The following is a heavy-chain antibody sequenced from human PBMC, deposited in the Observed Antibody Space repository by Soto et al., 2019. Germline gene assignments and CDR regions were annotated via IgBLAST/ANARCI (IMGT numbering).Heavy chain of an antibody. CDR3: ARSDIVVVASWFDP. CDR1: GYTFTSYG. CDR2: ISAYNGNT. V-gene: IGHV1-18*01. D-gene: IGHD2-15*01. J-gene: IGHJ5*02. Sequence: GASVKVSCKASGYTFTSYGISWVRQAPGQGLEWMGWISAYNGNTNYAQKLQGRVTMTTDTSTSTAYMELRSLRSDDTAVYYCARSDIVVVASWFDPWGQGSLVTVSS.